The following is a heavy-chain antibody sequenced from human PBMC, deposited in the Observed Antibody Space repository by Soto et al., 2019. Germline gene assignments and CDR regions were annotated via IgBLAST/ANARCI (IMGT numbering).Heavy chain of an antibody. CDR1: GGTFSSYA. J-gene: IGHJ4*02. CDR3: ARGMNRRFGELMDYFDY. CDR2: IIPIFGTA. D-gene: IGHD3-10*01. V-gene: IGHV1-69*13. Sequence: GASVKVSCKVSGGTFSSYAISWVRQAPGQGLEWMGGIIPIFGTANYAQKFQGRVTITADESTSTAYMELSSLRSEDTAVYYCARGMNRRFGELMDYFDYWGKGTLVTVSS.